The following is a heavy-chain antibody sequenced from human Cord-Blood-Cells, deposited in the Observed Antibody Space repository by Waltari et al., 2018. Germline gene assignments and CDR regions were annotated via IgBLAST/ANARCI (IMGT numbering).Heavy chain of an antibody. CDR3: AREGGWELLLDY. D-gene: IGHD2-15*01. V-gene: IGHV3-11*01. J-gene: IGHJ4*02. Sequence: QVQLVESGGGLVKPGGSLRLSCAASGFTFSDYYMSWIRQAPGKGREWFSYISISGSTIYYADSGKGRFTISRKNAKNALYLQRNSLRAEDPAVYYCAREGGWELLLDYWGQGTLVTVSS. CDR1: GFTFSDYY. CDR2: ISISGSTI.